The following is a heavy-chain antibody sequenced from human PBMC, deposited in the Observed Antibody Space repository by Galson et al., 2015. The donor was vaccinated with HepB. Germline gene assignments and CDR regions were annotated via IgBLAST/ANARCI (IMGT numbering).Heavy chain of an antibody. CDR2: IGGSGDTR. CDR3: AKDRFGLQYFDY. J-gene: IGHJ4*02. Sequence: SLRLSCAVSGLTFSTYAMSWVRQAPGRGLEWLSTIGGSGDTRNYADSVKGRFTISRDNSKNTLYLQMASLRAEDTAVYYCAKDRFGLQYFDYWGQGTLVTVSS. CDR1: GLTFSTYA. D-gene: IGHD4-11*01. V-gene: IGHV3-23*01.